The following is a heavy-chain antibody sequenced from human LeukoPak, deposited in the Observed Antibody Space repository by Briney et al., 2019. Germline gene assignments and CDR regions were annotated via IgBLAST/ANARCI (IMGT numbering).Heavy chain of an antibody. J-gene: IGHJ4*02. Sequence: GGSLRLSCAASGFTFSSYAMHWVRQAPGKGLEGVAVISYDGSNKYYADSVKGRFTISRDNSKNTLYLQMNSLRAEDTAVYYCARDFSDYYDSSGFYTVGYFDYWGQGTLVTVSS. CDR1: GFTFSSYA. V-gene: IGHV3-30-3*01. CDR2: ISYDGSNK. D-gene: IGHD3-22*01. CDR3: ARDFSDYYDSSGFYTVGYFDY.